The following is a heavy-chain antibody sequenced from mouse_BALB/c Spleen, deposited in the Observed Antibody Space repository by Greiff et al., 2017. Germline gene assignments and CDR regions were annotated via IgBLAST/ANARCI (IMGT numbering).Heavy chain of an antibody. Sequence: DVMLVESGGGLVKPGGSLKLSCAASGFTFSSYAMSWVRQTPEKRLEWVASISSGGSTYYPDSVKGRFTISRDNARNILYLQMSSLRSEDTAMYYCARLDGGYAMDYWGQGTSVTVSS. J-gene: IGHJ4*01. CDR1: GFTFSSYA. CDR2: ISSGGST. D-gene: IGHD2-3*01. CDR3: ARLDGGYAMDY. V-gene: IGHV5-6-5*01.